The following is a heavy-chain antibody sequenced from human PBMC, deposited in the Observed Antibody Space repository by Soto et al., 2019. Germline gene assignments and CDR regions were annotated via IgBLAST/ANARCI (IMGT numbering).Heavy chain of an antibody. V-gene: IGHV3-74*01. CDR1: GFTFSSYW. D-gene: IGHD6-13*01. J-gene: IGHJ3*02. CDR2: INSDRSST. CDR3: ARVRHSSSKYFDI. Sequence: PGGSLRLSCAASGFTFSSYWMHWVRQAPGKGLVWVSRINSDRSSTSYADSVKGRFTISRDNAKNTLYMQMNRLRAEDTAMYYCARVRHSSSKYFDIWGQGTMVTVSS.